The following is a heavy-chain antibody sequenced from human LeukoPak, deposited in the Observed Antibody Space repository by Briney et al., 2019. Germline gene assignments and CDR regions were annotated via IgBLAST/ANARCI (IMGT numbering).Heavy chain of an antibody. CDR3: ARQSSHYYGSGTFRHFDY. J-gene: IGHJ4*02. V-gene: IGHV4-39*01. D-gene: IGHD3-10*01. CDR1: GGPISSNDYY. Sequence: SETLSLTCTVSGGPISSNDYYWGWIRQSPGKGLEWIANIFYSGSTHYNPSLKSRVSISVDTSKNQFSLKLSSVTAADTAIYYCARQSSHYYGSGTFRHFDYWGQGTLVSVSS. CDR2: IFYSGST.